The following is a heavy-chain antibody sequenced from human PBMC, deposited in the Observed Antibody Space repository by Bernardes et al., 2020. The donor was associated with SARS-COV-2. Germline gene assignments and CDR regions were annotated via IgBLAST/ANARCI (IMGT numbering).Heavy chain of an antibody. CDR2: INTDGSST. V-gene: IGHV3-74*01. CDR3: ARGGGATPVEAFAI. D-gene: IGHD1-26*01. CDR1: GFTFSSDW. J-gene: IGHJ3*02. Sequence: GGSLRLSCAASGFTFSSDWMHWFRQAPGKGLVWVSRINTDGSSTNYADSVKGRFTISRDNANNTLYLQMNSLRAEDTAVYYCARGGGATPVEAFAIWGQGTMVPVSS.